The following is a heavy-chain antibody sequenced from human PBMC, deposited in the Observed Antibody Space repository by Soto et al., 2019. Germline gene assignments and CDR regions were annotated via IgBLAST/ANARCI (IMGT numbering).Heavy chain of an antibody. J-gene: IGHJ6*02. CDR3: ARVGELSSSGGGWYYYGMDV. V-gene: IGHV1-69*06. CDR1: GGTFSSYA. Sequence: QVQLVQSGAEVKKPGSSVKVSCKASGGTFSSYAISWVRQAPGQGLEWMGGIIPIFGTANYAQKFQGRVTITADKSTSTAYMELSSLRSEDTAVYYCARVGELSSSGGGWYYYGMDVWGQGTTVTVSS. CDR2: IIPIFGTA. D-gene: IGHD6-6*01.